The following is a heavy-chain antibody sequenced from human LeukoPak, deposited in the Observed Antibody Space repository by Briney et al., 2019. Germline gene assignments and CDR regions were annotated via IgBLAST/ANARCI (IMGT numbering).Heavy chain of an antibody. CDR2: INHSGST. V-gene: IGHV4-34*01. CDR3: ARGRGDTYYYDSSGPRYYFDY. J-gene: IGHJ4*02. CDR1: GFTFSSYS. D-gene: IGHD3-22*01. Sequence: PGGSLRLSCAASGFTFSSYSMNWVRQPPGKGLEWIGEINHSGSTNYNPSLKSRVTISVDTSKNQFSLKLSSVTAADTAVYYCARGRGDTYYYDSSGPRYYFDYWGQGTLVTVSS.